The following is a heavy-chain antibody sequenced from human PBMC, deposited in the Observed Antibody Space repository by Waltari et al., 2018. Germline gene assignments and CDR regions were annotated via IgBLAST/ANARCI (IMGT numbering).Heavy chain of an antibody. CDR2: ISYDGSHK. CDR1: GFTFSSYG. Sequence: QVQLVESGGGVVQPGTSLRLSCAASGFTFSSYGMHWVRQAPGKGLEWVAVISYDGSHKYYADSVKGRFTISRDNSKNTLYLQMSSLRAEDTAVYYCAKDFKRGYTGYNSFFDYWGQGTLVTVSS. CDR3: AKDFKRGYTGYNSFFDY. J-gene: IGHJ4*02. D-gene: IGHD5-12*01. V-gene: IGHV3-30*18.